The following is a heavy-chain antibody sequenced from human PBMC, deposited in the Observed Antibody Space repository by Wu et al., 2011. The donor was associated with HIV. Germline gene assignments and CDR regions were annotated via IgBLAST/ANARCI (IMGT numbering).Heavy chain of an antibody. Sequence: EVKKPGAVSEGLLQGFWLHLYYLWKSAGCDRPPGQGLEWMGWIXGYNGNTNYAQKVQGRVTMTTDTSTSTAYMELRSLTSDDTAVYYCARLMDYYAPMDVWGQGTTVTVSS. D-gene: IGHD3-22*01. J-gene: IGHJ6*02. CDR3: ARLMDYYAPMDV. CDR2: IXGYNGNT. CDR1: LHLYYLW. V-gene: IGHV1-18*01.